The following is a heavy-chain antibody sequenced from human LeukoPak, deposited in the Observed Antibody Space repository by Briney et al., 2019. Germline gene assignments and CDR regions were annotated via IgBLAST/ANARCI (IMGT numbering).Heavy chain of an antibody. V-gene: IGHV3-11*01. J-gene: IGHJ4*02. D-gene: IGHD2-15*01. Sequence: GGSLRLSCAASGLTFSDYYMSWIRQAPGKGLEWVSYISSSGSTIYYADSVKGRFTISRDNARTSLYLQMNSLRAADTAVYYCAKVPIVVVVAANLDYWGQGTLVTVSS. CDR1: GLTFSDYY. CDR2: ISSSGSTI. CDR3: AKVPIVVVVAANLDY.